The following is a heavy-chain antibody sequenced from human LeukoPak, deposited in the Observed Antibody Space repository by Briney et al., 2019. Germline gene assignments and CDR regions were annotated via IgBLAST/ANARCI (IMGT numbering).Heavy chain of an antibody. V-gene: IGHV3-15*01. CDR1: GFTFSNAW. CDR3: TTTAYYYDSSGYYYSWDYFDY. D-gene: IGHD3-22*01. J-gene: IGHJ4*02. Sequence: GESLKISCAASGFTFSNAWMSWVRQAPGKGLEWVGRIKSKTDGGTTDYAAPVKGRFTISGDDSKNTLYLQMNSLKTEDTAVYYCTTTAYYYDSSGYYYSWDYFDYWGQGTLVTVSS. CDR2: IKSKTDGGTT.